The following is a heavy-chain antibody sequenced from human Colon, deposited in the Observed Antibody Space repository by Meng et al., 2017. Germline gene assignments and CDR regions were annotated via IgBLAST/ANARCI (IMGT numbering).Heavy chain of an antibody. Sequence: ASVKVSCKASGYTFTNYGLHWVRRAPGQRLEWMGWINAGDGNTIYSQNFRGRVTITRDTSATTAYMELSSLISEDTAVYYCAREIDRISMRAFDIWGQGTMVTVSS. V-gene: IGHV1-3*01. D-gene: IGHD2-15*01. CDR1: GYTFTNYG. CDR3: AREIDRISMRAFDI. J-gene: IGHJ3*02. CDR2: INAGDGNT.